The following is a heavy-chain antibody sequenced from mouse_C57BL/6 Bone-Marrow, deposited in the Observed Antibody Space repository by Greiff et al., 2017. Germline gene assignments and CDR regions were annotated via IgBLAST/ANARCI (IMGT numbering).Heavy chain of an antibody. V-gene: IGHV1-80*01. CDR1: GYAFSSYW. J-gene: IGHJ1*03. CDR2: IYPGDGDT. D-gene: IGHD1-1*01. CDR3: ARGRYYGSSYNWCFDV. Sequence: QVQLQQSGAELVKPGASVTISCKASGYAFSSYWMNWVKQRPGKGLEWIGQIYPGDGDTNYNGKFKGKATLTADKSSSTAYMQLSSLTSEDSAVYFCARGRYYGSSYNWCFDVWGKGTTVTVSA.